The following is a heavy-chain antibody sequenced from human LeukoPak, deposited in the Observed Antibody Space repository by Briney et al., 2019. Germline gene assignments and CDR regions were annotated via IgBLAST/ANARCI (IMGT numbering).Heavy chain of an antibody. J-gene: IGHJ4*02. CDR1: GFTFSSYA. CDR3: AREQQLALDY. D-gene: IGHD6-13*01. V-gene: IGHV3-64*01. Sequence: PGGSLRLSCAASGFTFSSYAMHWVRQAPGKGLEYVSAISSNGGSTYYANSVKGRFTISRDNSKNTLYLQMGSLRAEDMAVYYCAREQQLALDYWGQGTLVTVSS. CDR2: ISSNGGST.